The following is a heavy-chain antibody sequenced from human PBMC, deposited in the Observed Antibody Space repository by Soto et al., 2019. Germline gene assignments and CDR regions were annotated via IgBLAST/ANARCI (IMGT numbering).Heavy chain of an antibody. J-gene: IGHJ4*02. CDR2: ISGSGGST. V-gene: IGHV3-23*01. CDR1: GFTFSSYA. Sequence: PGGSLRLSCAASGFTFSSYAMSWVRQAPGKGLEWVSAISGSGGSTYYADSVKGRFTISRDNSKNTLYLQMNSLRAEDTAVYYCAKGNREFAFLVVPAAMRMPFDYWGQGTLVTVSS. CDR3: AKGNREFAFLVVPAAMRMPFDY. D-gene: IGHD2-2*01.